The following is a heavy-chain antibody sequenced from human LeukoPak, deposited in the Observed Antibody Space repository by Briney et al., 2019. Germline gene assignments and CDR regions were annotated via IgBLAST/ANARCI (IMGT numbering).Heavy chain of an antibody. CDR1: GYTFTSYY. J-gene: IGHJ4*02. CDR2: INPSGGST. D-gene: IGHD2-2*01. CDR3: ARAFSRGILSDIVVVPAASH. Sequence: ASVKVSCKASGYTFTSYYMHWVRQAPGQGLEWMGIINPSGGSTSYAQKFQGRVTMTRDTSTSTVYMELSSLRSEDTAVYYCARAFSRGILSDIVVVPAASHWGQGTPVTVSS. V-gene: IGHV1-46*01.